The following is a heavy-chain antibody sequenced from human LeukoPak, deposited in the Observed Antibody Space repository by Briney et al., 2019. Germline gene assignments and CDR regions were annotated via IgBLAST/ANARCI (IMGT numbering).Heavy chain of an antibody. CDR1: GFTFSSYA. Sequence: GGSLRLSCAASGFTFSSYAMSWVRQAPGKGLEWVSAISGSGGSTYYADSVKGRFTISRDNSKNTLYLQMNSLRAEDTAVYYCAKDRAPTWGSHRYGNYWGQGTLVTVSS. CDR3: AKDRAPTWGSHRYGNY. V-gene: IGHV3-23*01. J-gene: IGHJ4*02. CDR2: ISGSGGST. D-gene: IGHD3-16*02.